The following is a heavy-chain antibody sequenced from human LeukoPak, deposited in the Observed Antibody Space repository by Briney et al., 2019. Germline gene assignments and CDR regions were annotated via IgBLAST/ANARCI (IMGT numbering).Heavy chain of an antibody. J-gene: IGHJ3*01. D-gene: IGHD6-19*01. CDR1: GYTFTDYY. V-gene: IGHV1-2*02. CDR3: ARDGVAGSSDAFDL. CDR2: IDPNSGGP. Sequence: ASVKVSCKASGYTFTDYYIHWVRQAPGQGLEWMTYIDPNSGGPHFAQRFQGRVTLTRDTSISTAYMELKWLTSDDTAVYYCARDGVAGSSDAFDLWGQGTMVTVSS.